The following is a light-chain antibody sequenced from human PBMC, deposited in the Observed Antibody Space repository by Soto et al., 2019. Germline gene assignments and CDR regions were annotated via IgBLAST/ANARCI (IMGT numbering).Light chain of an antibody. CDR2: RAN. V-gene: IGLV1-47*01. CDR1: SSNIGNNY. Sequence: QSVLTQPPSASGTPGPRVTISCSGRSSNIGNNYVYWYQQFPGTAPKLLIYRANQRPSGVPDRFSGSKSGTSSSLAISGLRSEDEADYYCAAWDDSLSGRVFGGGTKGTVL. J-gene: IGLJ2*01. CDR3: AAWDDSLSGRV.